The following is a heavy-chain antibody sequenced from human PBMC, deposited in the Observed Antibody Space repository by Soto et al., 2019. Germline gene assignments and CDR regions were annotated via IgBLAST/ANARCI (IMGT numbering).Heavy chain of an antibody. D-gene: IGHD6-19*01. CDR2: IIPIFGTA. CDR1: GGTFSSYA. V-gene: IGHV1-69*13. J-gene: IGHJ4*02. CDR3: ARGGIAVAGFFDY. Sequence: SVKVSCKASGGTFSSYAISWVRQAPGQGLEWMGGIIPIFGTANYAQKFQGRVTITADESTSTAYMELSSLRSEDTAVYYCARGGIAVAGFFDYWGQGTLVTVSS.